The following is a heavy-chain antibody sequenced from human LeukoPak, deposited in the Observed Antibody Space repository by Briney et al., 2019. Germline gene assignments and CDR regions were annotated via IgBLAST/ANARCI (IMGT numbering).Heavy chain of an antibody. Sequence: GGSLRLSCAASGFTFSSYAMSWVRQAPGKGPEWVSAISGSGGSTYYADSVKGRFTISRDNSKNTLFLQMTSLTAEDTAIYYCARGIDGAFDYWGQGALVTVSS. CDR1: GFTFSSYA. CDR2: ISGSGGST. V-gene: IGHV3-23*01. CDR3: ARGIDGAFDY. D-gene: IGHD3-10*01. J-gene: IGHJ4*02.